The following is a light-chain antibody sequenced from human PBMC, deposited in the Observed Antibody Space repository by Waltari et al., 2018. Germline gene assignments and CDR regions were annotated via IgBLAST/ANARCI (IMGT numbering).Light chain of an antibody. V-gene: IGKV3-15*01. CDR2: GAS. CDR1: QSVSSN. J-gene: IGKJ5*01. Sequence: EIVMTQSPATLSVPPGDRATLPCRASQSVSSNLAWYQQKPGQAPRLLIYGASTRATGIPARFSGSGSGTEFTLTISSLQSEDFAVYYCQQYNNWPRGTFGQGTRLEIK. CDR3: QQYNNWPRGT.